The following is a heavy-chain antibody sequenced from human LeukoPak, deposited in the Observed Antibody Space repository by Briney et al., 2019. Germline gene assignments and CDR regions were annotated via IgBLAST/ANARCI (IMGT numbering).Heavy chain of an antibody. Sequence: GGSLRLSCAASGFIFSDYYMSWIRQAPGKGLEWVSYISSSGSIIYYADSVKGRFTISRDNAKSSLYLQMNSLRAVDTAVYYCAKDQGSGLGSYSWGYFDYWGQGTLVTVSS. CDR2: ISSSGSII. J-gene: IGHJ4*02. CDR1: GFIFSDYY. D-gene: IGHD3-10*01. CDR3: AKDQGSGLGSYSWGYFDY. V-gene: IGHV3-11*01.